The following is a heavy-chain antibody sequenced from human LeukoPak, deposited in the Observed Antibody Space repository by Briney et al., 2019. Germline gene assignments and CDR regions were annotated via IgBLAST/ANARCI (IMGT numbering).Heavy chain of an antibody. CDR2: ISGSGNSA. D-gene: IGHD4-17*01. Sequence: GGSLRLSCAASGFTFSGYAMTWVRQAPGKGLEWISIISGSGNSAYYADSVKGRFTISRDNSKNTPYLQMNSLRAEDTAVYYCAKKFRGTTVISGDYFDYWGQGTLVTVSS. V-gene: IGHV3-23*01. CDR1: GFTFSGYA. CDR3: AKKFRGTTVISGDYFDY. J-gene: IGHJ4*02.